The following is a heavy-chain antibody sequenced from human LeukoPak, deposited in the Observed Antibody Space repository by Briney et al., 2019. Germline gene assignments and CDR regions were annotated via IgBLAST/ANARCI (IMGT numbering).Heavy chain of an antibody. CDR1: GGSISSGSYY. Sequence: SETLSLTCTVSGGSISSGSYYWSWIRQPAGKGLEWIGRIYTSGSTNYNPSLKSRVTISVDTSKNQFSLKLSSVTAADTAVYYCARSGKWADYWGPGTLVTVSS. V-gene: IGHV4-61*02. J-gene: IGHJ4*02. D-gene: IGHD1-1*01. CDR3: ARSGKWADY. CDR2: IYTSGST.